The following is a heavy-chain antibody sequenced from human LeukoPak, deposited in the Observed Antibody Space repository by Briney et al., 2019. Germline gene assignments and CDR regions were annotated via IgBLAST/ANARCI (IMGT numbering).Heavy chain of an antibody. J-gene: IGHJ4*02. V-gene: IGHV4-34*01. D-gene: IGHD6-19*01. CDR1: GGSFSGYY. CDR3: AREHIAVAGTAEVY. Sequence: SETLSLTCAVYGGSFSGYYWSWIRQPPGKGLEWIGEINNSGTTNYNPSLKSRVTISIDTSKNQFSLMLSSVTAADTAVYYCAREHIAVAGTAEVYWGQGTLVTVSS. CDR2: INNSGTT.